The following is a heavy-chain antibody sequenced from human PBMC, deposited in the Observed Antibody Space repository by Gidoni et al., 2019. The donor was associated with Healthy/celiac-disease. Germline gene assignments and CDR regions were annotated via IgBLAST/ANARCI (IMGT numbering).Heavy chain of an antibody. CDR3: ASKHDYGDSYDAFDI. CDR1: GCSISSGGYY. D-gene: IGHD4-17*01. CDR2: IYYSGST. V-gene: IGHV4-31*03. Sequence: QVQLQESCPGLVKPSQTLSLSCPVSGCSISSGGYYWSWSRQNPGKGLEWIGYIYYSGSTYYNPSLKSRVTISVDTSKNQFSLKLSSVTAAETAVYYCASKHDYGDSYDAFDIWGQGTMVTVSS. J-gene: IGHJ3*02.